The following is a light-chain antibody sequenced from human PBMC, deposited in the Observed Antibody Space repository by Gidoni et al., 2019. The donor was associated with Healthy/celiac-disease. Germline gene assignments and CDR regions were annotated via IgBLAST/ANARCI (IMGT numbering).Light chain of an antibody. J-gene: IGKJ1*01. V-gene: IGKV4-1*01. Sequence: DFVMTQSPDSLAVSLGERATINCKSSQSVLYSSNNKNYLAWYQQKPGQPPKLLIYWASTRESGVPDRFSGSGSGTDFTLTISSLQAEDVAVYYCQQYYSTPPTFXQXTKVEIK. CDR1: QSVLYSSNNKNY. CDR2: WAS. CDR3: QQYYSTPPT.